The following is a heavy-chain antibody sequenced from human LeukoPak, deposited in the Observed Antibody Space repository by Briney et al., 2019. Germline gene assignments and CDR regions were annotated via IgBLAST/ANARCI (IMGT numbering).Heavy chain of an antibody. CDR3: AREGYDSL. J-gene: IGHJ4*02. Sequence: SQTLSLTCTVSGGSISSGNYYWSWIRQPAGKGLEWIGYIYTSGSTNYNPSLKSRVTISVDTSKNQFSLKLSSVTAADTAVYYCAREGYDSLWGQGTLVTVSS. CDR2: IYTSGST. D-gene: IGHD3-3*01. CDR1: GGSISSGNYY. V-gene: IGHV4-61*09.